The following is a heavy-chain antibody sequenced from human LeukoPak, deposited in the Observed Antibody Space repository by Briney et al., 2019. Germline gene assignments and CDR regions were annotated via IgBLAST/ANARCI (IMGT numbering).Heavy chain of an antibody. CDR2: ISAYNGNT. Sequence: ASVKVSCKASVYTFTSYGISWVRQAPGQGLEWMGWISAYNGNTNYAQKLQGRVTMTTDTSTSTAYMELRSLRSDDTAVYYCARPSYDSSGYEGAFDIWGQGTMVTVSS. D-gene: IGHD3-22*01. V-gene: IGHV1-18*01. CDR1: VYTFTSYG. J-gene: IGHJ3*02. CDR3: ARPSYDSSGYEGAFDI.